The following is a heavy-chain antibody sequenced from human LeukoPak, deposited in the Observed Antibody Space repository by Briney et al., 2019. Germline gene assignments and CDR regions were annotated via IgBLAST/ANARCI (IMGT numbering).Heavy chain of an antibody. D-gene: IGHD2-8*01. V-gene: IGHV4-4*07. CDR2: IYTSGST. CDR1: GGSISSYY. CDR3: ARELMVYAKRPPEYYYYYMDV. Sequence: SETLSLTCTVSGGSISSYYWSWIRQPAGKGLEWIGRIYTSGSTNYNPSLKSRVTMSVDTSKNQFSLKLSSVTAADTAVYYCARELMVYAKRPPEYYYYYMDVWGKGTTVTVSS. J-gene: IGHJ6*03.